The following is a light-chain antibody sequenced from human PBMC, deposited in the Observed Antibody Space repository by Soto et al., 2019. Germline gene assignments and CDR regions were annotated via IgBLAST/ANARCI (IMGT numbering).Light chain of an antibody. CDR2: DVS. CDR3: SSYTSSTTPVV. J-gene: IGLJ2*01. CDR1: SSDVGGYNY. Sequence: QSVLTQPASVSGSPVQSITISCTETSSDVGGYNYVSWYQQHPGKAPKLMIYDVSNRPSGVSNRFSGSKSGNTASLTISGLQAEDESDYYCSSYTSSTTPVVLGGGTKVTVL. V-gene: IGLV2-14*03.